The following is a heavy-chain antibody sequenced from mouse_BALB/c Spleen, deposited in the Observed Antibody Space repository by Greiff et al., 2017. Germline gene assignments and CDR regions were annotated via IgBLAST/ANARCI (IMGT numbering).Heavy chain of an antibody. CDR1: GFSLTSYG. J-gene: IGHJ3*01. CDR3: ARVYYRYDAFAY. Sequence: QVQLKESGPGLVPPSQSLSLTCTVSGFSLTSYGVHWVRQPPGKGLEWLGVIWAGGSTKYTSALMSRLSISKDNSKSQVFLKMNSLQTDDTAMYYCARVYYRYDAFAYWGQGTLVTVSA. CDR2: IWAGGST. V-gene: IGHV2-9*02. D-gene: IGHD2-14*01.